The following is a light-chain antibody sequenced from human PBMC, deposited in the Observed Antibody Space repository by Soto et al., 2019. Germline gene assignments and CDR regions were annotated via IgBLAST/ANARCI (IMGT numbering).Light chain of an antibody. Sequence: QSALTQPASASGSPGQSVTISCTGTSSNIGGYNYVSWYQQHPAKAPNLMFYDDNLPPSGVSNRFAGSKSGNTAPLTISGLPEEDAADYYCTSWTTSTTMIFGGGTKLTVL. CDR3: TSWTTSTTMI. V-gene: IGLV2-14*03. J-gene: IGLJ2*01. CDR2: DDN. CDR1: SSNIGGYNY.